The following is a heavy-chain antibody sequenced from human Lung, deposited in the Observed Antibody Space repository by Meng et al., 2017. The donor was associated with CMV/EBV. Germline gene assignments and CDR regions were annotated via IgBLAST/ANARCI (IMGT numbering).Heavy chain of an antibody. D-gene: IGHD3-3*01. CDR1: GYSFTSYW. Sequence: SXKGSGYSFTSYWIGWVRQMPGKGLEWMGIIYPGDSDTRYSPSFQGQVTISADKSISTAYLQWSSLKASDTAMYYCARQGITIFGVDYYYYYGMDVWXQGTTVTVSS. J-gene: IGHJ6*02. CDR2: IYPGDSDT. CDR3: ARQGITIFGVDYYYYYGMDV. V-gene: IGHV5-51*01.